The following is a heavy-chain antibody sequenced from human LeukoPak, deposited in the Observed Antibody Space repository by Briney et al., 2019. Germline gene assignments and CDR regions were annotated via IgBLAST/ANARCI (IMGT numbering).Heavy chain of an antibody. V-gene: IGHV3-21*01. CDR1: GFTFSSYS. CDR3: ARDRYSGSYHFDY. CDR2: ISSSSSYI. D-gene: IGHD1-26*01. J-gene: IGHJ4*02. Sequence: PGGSLRLSCAASGFTFSSYSMNWVRQAPGKGLEWVSSISSSSSYIYYADSVKGRFTISRDNAKNSLYLQMNSLRAEDTAVYYCARDRYSGSYHFDYWGQGTLVTVSS.